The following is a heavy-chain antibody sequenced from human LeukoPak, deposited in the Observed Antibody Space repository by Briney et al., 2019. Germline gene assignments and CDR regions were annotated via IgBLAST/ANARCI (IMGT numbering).Heavy chain of an antibody. J-gene: IGHJ6*02. V-gene: IGHV3-7*01. CDR1: GFTFRSYW. CDR2: INQDGSEK. Sequence: GGSLGLSCAASGFTFRSYWMNWARQAPGKGLEWVAIINQDGSEKYYVDSVKGRFTISRDNAKNSLYLQMNSLRVEDTAVYYCARAISMVWGLIYYGMDVWGQGTTVTDSS. D-gene: IGHD3-10*01. CDR3: ARAISMVWGLIYYGMDV.